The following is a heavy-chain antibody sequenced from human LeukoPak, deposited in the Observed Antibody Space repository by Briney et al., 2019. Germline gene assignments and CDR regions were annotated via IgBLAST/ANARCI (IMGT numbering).Heavy chain of an antibody. CDR3: ARGPYCSSTSCSPTGWFDP. J-gene: IGHJ5*02. Sequence: SETLSLTCTVSGGSISSYYWSWIRQPAGKGLEWIGRIYTSGSTNYNPSPKSRVTMSVDTSKNQFSLKLSSVTAADTAVYYCARGPYCSSTSCSPTGWFDPWGQGTLVTVSS. CDR1: GGSISSYY. D-gene: IGHD2-2*01. CDR2: IYTSGST. V-gene: IGHV4-4*07.